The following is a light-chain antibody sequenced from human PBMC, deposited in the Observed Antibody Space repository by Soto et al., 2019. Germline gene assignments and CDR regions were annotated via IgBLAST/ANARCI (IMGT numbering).Light chain of an antibody. V-gene: IGLV2-8*01. J-gene: IGLJ2*01. CDR1: SSDVGGYNY. CDR3: SSYAGSNNFVV. CDR2: EVS. Sequence: QSVLTQPPSASGSPGQSVTIPCTGTSSDVGGYNYVSWYQQHPGKAPKLMIYEVSKRPSGVPDRFSGSKSGNTASLTVSGLQAEDEADYYCSSYAGSNNFVVFGGGTKRTVL.